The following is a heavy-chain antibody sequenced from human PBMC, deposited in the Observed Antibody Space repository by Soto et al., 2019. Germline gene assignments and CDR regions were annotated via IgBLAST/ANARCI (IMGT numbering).Heavy chain of an antibody. D-gene: IGHD3-3*01. CDR1: GFTFSSYA. CDR3: ATVYYDFWSGYPPYYFDY. CDR2: ISGSGGST. Sequence: PGGSLRPSCAVSGFTFSSYAMSWVRQAPGKGLEWVSAISGSGGSTYYADSVKGRFTISRDNSKNTLYLQMNSLRAEDTAVYYCATVYYDFWSGYPPYYFDYWGQGTLVTVSS. J-gene: IGHJ4*02. V-gene: IGHV3-23*01.